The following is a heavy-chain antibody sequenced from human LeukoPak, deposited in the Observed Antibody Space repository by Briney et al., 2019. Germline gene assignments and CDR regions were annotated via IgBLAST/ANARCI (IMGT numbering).Heavy chain of an antibody. J-gene: IGHJ3*02. D-gene: IGHD5-18*01. CDR1: GFTFSSYS. CDR3: ASLGYSYGHNPDAFDI. Sequence: PGGSLRLSCAASGFTFSSYSMNWVRQAPGKGLEWVSYISSSSSTIYYADSVKGRFTISRDNAKNSLYLQMNSLRAEDTAVYYCASLGYSYGHNPDAFDIWGQGTMVTVSS. V-gene: IGHV3-48*04. CDR2: ISSSSSTI.